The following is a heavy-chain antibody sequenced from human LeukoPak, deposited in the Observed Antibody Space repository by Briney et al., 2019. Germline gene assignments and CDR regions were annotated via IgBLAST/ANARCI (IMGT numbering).Heavy chain of an antibody. CDR3: ARGKRWLQSTHFDY. Sequence: PSETLPLTCTVSGGSISSYYWSWIRQPPGKGLEWIGYIYYSGSTNYNPSLKSRVTISVDTSKNQFSLKLSSVTAADTAVYYCARGKRWLQSTHFDYWGQGTLVTVSS. CDR1: GGSISSYY. V-gene: IGHV4-59*01. J-gene: IGHJ4*02. D-gene: IGHD5-12*01. CDR2: IYYSGST.